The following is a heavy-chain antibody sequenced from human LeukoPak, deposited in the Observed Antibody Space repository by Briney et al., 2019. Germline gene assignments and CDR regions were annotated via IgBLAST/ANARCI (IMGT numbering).Heavy chain of an antibody. V-gene: IGHV4-34*01. CDR1: GGSISSYY. Sequence: SETLSLTCTVSGGSISSYYWSWIRQPPGKGLEWIGEINHSGSTNYSPSLKSRVTISIDTSKNQFSLRLSSVTAADTAVYFCARIRPGLVEPYYFDYWGQGTLLIVSS. D-gene: IGHD2-8*02. CDR3: ARIRPGLVEPYYFDY. CDR2: INHSGST. J-gene: IGHJ4*02.